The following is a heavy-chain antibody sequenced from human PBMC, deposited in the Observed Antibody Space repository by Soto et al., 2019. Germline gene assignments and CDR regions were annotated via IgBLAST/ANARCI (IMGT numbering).Heavy chain of an antibody. J-gene: IGHJ2*01. D-gene: IGHD7-27*01. V-gene: IGHV3-23*01. CDR1: GFDFDRHA. CDR2: ISGGGVNT. Sequence: PGGSLRLSCAASGFDFDRHAINWVRQAPGEGLEWVSSISGGGVNTYYADSVKGRFTITSDTIKNTVFLQMNTLRVEDTAVYYCVKDQTGDLVWYFNLWGRGTLVTVSS. CDR3: VKDQTGDLVWYFNL.